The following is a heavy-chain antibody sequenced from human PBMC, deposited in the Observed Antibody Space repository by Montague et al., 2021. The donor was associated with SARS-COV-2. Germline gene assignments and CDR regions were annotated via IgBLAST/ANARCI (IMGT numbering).Heavy chain of an antibody. CDR1: GFTFSNYW. CDR3: ARSLFSSGSF. CDR2: IKPDGSGQ. D-gene: IGHD3-10*01. Sequence: SLRLSCPASGFTFSNYWTNWARQAPGKGLEWVASIKPDGSGQNYVDSVKGRFTISRDNAKKSLYLQMNSLRVDDTAVYYCARSLFSSGSFWGQGTLVTVSS. J-gene: IGHJ4*02. V-gene: IGHV3-7*01.